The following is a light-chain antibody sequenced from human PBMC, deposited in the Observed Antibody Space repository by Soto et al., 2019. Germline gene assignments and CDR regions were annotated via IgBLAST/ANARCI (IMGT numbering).Light chain of an antibody. CDR1: QSISNW. Sequence: DIPMTQSPSTLSASVGDSVTITCRASQSISNWLAWYQQKPGKAPKLLIYKASTLETGVPSRFSGSGSGTEFTLTISSLQPDDFATYYCQQYYSYGTFGQGTKVEIK. J-gene: IGKJ1*01. CDR3: QQYYSYGT. CDR2: KAS. V-gene: IGKV1-5*03.